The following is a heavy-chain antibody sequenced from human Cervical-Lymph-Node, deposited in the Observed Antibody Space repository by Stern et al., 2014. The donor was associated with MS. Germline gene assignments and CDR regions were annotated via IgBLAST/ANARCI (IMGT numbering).Heavy chain of an antibody. CDR1: GGSISRSTYY. CDR3: ARLSGVVDF. V-gene: IGHV4-39*02. CDR2: IYYTGST. J-gene: IGHJ4*02. D-gene: IGHD1-26*01. Sequence: VQLVESGPGLVKPSETLSLTCTVSGGSISRSTYYWGWIRQPPGKGLEWIGNIYYTGSTFYNPSLKSRVTISVGTSSNHFSLRLSSGTAADTAVYYCARLSGVVDFWGQGALVTVSS.